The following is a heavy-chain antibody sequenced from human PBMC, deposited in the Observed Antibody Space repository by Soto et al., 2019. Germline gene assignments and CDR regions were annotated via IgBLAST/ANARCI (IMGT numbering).Heavy chain of an antibody. Sequence: GGSLRLSCAASGFTLRSYWMSWVRQAPGKGLEWVANIKQDGSEKYYVDSVKGRFTISRDNAKNSLYLQMNSLRAEDTAVYYCARGGGTQYYYYMDVWGKGTTVTVSS. CDR3: ARGGGTQYYYYMDV. CDR1: GFTLRSYW. CDR2: IKQDGSEK. V-gene: IGHV3-7*01. J-gene: IGHJ6*03. D-gene: IGHD1-1*01.